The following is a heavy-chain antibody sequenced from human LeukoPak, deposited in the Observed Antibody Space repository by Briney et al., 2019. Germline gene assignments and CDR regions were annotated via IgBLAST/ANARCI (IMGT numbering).Heavy chain of an antibody. V-gene: IGHV3-30*02. CDR2: IRHDGRNE. CDR3: AQHEDV. J-gene: IGHJ6*04. Sequence: GGSLRLSCVGSGFSFGSYGMYWVRQAPGKWLEWVAHIRHDGRNEDYADSVRGRFTISRDNSKDTLYLEMNSLGGEDTAMYYCAQHEDVWGKGTTVTVSS. CDR1: GFSFGSYG.